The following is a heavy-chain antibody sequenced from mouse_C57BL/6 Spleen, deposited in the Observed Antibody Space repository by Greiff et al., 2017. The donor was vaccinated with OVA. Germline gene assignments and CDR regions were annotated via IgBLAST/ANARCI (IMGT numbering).Heavy chain of an antibody. D-gene: IGHD2-1*01. CDR2: IDPSDSET. V-gene: IGHV1-52*01. CDR1: GYTFTSYW. J-gene: IGHJ4*01. Sequence: QVQLQQPGAELVRPGSSVQLSCKASGYTFTSYWMHWVKQRPIQGLEWIGNIDPSDSETHYNQKFKDKATLTVYKSSSTAYMQLSSLTSEDSAVYYCARGDGNLHYYAMDYWGQGTSVTVSS. CDR3: ARGDGNLHYYAMDY.